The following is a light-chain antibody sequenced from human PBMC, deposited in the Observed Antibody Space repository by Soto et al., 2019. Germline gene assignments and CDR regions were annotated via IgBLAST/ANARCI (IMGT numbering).Light chain of an antibody. CDR2: KAS. J-gene: IGKJ2*01. Sequence: DIQMTQSPSTLSASVGDRVTITCRASQSISSWLAWYQQKPGKAPKLLIYKASSLESGVPSRFSGSGSGTEFTLTISSLQPDDFATYYCHGSYTFGQGTKLEIK. CDR3: HGSYT. CDR1: QSISSW. V-gene: IGKV1-5*03.